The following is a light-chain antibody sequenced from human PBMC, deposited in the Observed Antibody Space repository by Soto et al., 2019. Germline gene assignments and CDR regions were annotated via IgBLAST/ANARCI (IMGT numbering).Light chain of an antibody. J-gene: IGLJ3*02. V-gene: IGLV2-11*01. Sequence: QSALTQPRSVSGSSGQPVTISCTGTSSDVGGYNFVSWYQHHPGKAPKLMIYDVSKRPSGVPDRFSGSKSGSTASLTISGLQAEDEADYYCCSYAGSYTLVFGGGTKLTVL. CDR1: SSDVGGYNF. CDR3: CSYAGSYTLV. CDR2: DVS.